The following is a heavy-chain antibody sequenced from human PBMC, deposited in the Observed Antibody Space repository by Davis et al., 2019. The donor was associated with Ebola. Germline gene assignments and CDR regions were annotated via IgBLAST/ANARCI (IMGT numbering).Heavy chain of an antibody. D-gene: IGHD6-13*01. Sequence: GESLKISCAASGFTFSTYSMNWVRQAPGKGLEWVSYISSTSSTIYYADSVKGRFTISRDNAKNSLYLQMNSLRAEDTAVYYCAREDPIAAAGLAYYYGMDVWGKGTTVTVSS. CDR1: GFTFSTYS. J-gene: IGHJ6*04. V-gene: IGHV3-48*04. CDR3: AREDPIAAAGLAYYYGMDV. CDR2: ISSTSSTI.